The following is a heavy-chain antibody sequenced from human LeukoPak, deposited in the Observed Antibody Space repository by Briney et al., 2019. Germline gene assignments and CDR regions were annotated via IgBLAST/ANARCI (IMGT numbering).Heavy chain of an antibody. J-gene: IGHJ4*02. D-gene: IGHD3-22*01. CDR2: INHSGST. CDR3: ARVVEDHYDSSGYFIDY. CDR1: GGSFSGYY. Sequence: SETLSLTCAVYGGSFSGYYWSWIRQPPGKGLEWIGEINHSGSTNYNPSLKSRVTISVDTSKNQFSLKLSSVTAADTAVYYCARVVEDHYDSSGYFIDYWGQGTLVTVSS. V-gene: IGHV4-34*01.